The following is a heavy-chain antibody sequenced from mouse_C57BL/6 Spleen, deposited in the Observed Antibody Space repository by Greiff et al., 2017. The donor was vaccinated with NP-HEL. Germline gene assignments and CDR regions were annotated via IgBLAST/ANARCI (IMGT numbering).Heavy chain of an antibody. Sequence: QVQLKQSGTELVKPGASVKLSCKASGYTFTSYWMHWVKQRPGQGLEWIGNINPSNGGTNYNEKFKSKATLTVDKSSSTAYMQLSSLTSEDSAVYYCARRDYGSFYAMDYWGQGTSVTVSS. CDR3: ARRDYGSFYAMDY. J-gene: IGHJ4*01. CDR2: INPSNGGT. V-gene: IGHV1-53*01. D-gene: IGHD1-1*01. CDR1: GYTFTSYW.